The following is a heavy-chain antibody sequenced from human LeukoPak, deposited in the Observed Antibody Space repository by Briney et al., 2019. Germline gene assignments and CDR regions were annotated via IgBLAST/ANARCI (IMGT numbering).Heavy chain of an antibody. CDR1: AYTFIGHH. J-gene: IGHJ4*02. CDR2: INPNNGGT. CDR3: AREVDYYDTSDYFPLGY. Sequence: ASVKVSCKASAYTFIGHHVHWVRQAPGQGLEWMGWINPNNGGTNYAQKFQGRVTMTRDTSISTAYMELSRLRSDDTAVYYCAREVDYYDTSDYFPLGYWGQGTLVTVSS. D-gene: IGHD3-22*01. V-gene: IGHV1-2*02.